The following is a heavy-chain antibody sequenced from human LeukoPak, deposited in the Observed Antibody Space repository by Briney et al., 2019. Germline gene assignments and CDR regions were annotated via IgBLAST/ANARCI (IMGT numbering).Heavy chain of an antibody. CDR1: GGSISSGDYY. J-gene: IGHJ6*03. CDR3: ARTLYCSSTSCYSQYYYYYYMDV. Sequence: TSQTLSLTCTVSGGSISSGDYYWGWIRQPPGQGLEWIGSIFHSGTTYYNPSLKSRVTISVDTSKNQFSLKVSSVTAADTAVYYCARTLYCSSTSCYSQYYYYYYMDVWGKGTTVTVSS. D-gene: IGHD2-2*02. V-gene: IGHV4-30-2*03. CDR2: IFHSGTT.